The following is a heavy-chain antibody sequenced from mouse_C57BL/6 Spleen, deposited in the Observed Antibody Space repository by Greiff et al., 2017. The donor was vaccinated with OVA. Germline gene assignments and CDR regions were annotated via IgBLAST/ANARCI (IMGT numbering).Heavy chain of an antibody. CDR1: GFSLTSYG. CDR3: AKNERGMDY. CDR2: IWSGGST. J-gene: IGHJ4*01. Sequence: VKLMESGPGLVQPSQSLSITCTVSGFSLTSYGVHWVRQPPGKGLEWLGVIWSGGSTDYNAAFISRLSISKDNSKSQVCFKMNSLQADDTAIYYCAKNERGMDYWGQGTSVTVSS. V-gene: IGHV2-4*01.